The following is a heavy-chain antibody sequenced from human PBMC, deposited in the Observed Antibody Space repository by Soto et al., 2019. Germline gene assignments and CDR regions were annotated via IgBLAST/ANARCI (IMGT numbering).Heavy chain of an antibody. CDR2: IHHGGST. J-gene: IGHJ6*02. CDR1: GGSISSGNW. Sequence: QVQLQESGPGLVQPSGTLSLTCAVSGGSISSGNWWAWVRQSPGKGLQWIGEIHHGGSTNYNPSLKGRVTISVDKSKNQFSLKLTSVTAADTADYYCARTSYYDSTGYYNMDVWGQGTTVTISS. CDR3: ARTSYYDSTGYYNMDV. D-gene: IGHD3-22*01. V-gene: IGHV4-4*02.